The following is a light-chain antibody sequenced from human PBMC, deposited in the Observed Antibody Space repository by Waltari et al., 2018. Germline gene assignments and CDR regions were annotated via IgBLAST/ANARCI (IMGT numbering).Light chain of an antibody. Sequence: QSALTQPASVSGSPGQSITISCTGTSSEVGSYDLVSWYQQHPGKAPKLMIYEVVKRPSGVSTRSSGSKSGNTASLTISGLQAEDEADYYCCSYAGSSTFTFGGGTKLTVL. J-gene: IGLJ2*01. CDR2: EVV. V-gene: IGLV2-23*02. CDR1: SSEVGSYDL. CDR3: CSYAGSSTFT.